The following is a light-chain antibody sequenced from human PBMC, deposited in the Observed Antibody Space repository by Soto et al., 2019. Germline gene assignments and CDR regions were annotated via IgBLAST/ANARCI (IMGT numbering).Light chain of an antibody. CDR1: QSLLHSNGHNC. Sequence: DIVMTQSPVSLPVTPGEPASISCRSSQSLLHSNGHNCLDWYLQKPGQSPQLLIYLGSNRASGVPDRFSGSGSGTVFTLKISRVEAEDVGVDYCMQTLQSPVTFGGGTKVEIK. J-gene: IGKJ4*01. CDR2: LGS. CDR3: MQTLQSPVT. V-gene: IGKV2-28*01.